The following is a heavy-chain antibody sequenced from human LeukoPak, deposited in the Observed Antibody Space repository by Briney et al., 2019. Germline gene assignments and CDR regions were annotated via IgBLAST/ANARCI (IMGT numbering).Heavy chain of an antibody. V-gene: IGHV1-18*01. J-gene: IGHJ4*02. Sequence: ASVKVSCKASGYTFSNYGITWVRQAPGQGLEWMGTISGHNGDVNYAPKFQGRVTMTTDTSTTTSYMELRSLRFDDTAVYYCARYNSLLRGVTTSDYWGQGTLVTVSS. CDR3: ARYNSLLRGVTTSDY. CDR1: GYTFSNYG. D-gene: IGHD3-10*01. CDR2: ISGHNGDV.